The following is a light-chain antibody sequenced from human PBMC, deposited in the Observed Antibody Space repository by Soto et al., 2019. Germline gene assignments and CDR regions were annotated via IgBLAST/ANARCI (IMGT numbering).Light chain of an antibody. Sequence: DIQMTQSPSSLSASVGDEVTITCRASQTIMTYLNWYQLKPGKPPRLLIYAASSLQSGVPSRFSGSGSGTDFTLTISSLQPEDFATYSCLQSYNSPQTFGRGTKVEIK. V-gene: IGKV1-39*01. CDR1: QTIMTY. CDR3: LQSYNSPQT. J-gene: IGKJ1*01. CDR2: AAS.